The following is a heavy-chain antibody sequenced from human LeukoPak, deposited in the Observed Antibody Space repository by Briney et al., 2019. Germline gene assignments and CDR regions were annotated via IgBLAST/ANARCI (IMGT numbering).Heavy chain of an antibody. D-gene: IGHD3-16*01. CDR1: GFTFSSYA. J-gene: IGHJ3*02. CDR3: AKEVRGDAFDI. CDR2: ISYDGSNK. Sequence: GSLRLSCAASGFTFSSYAMHWVRQAPGKGLEWVAVISYDGSNKDYADSVKGRFTISGDNTKNTLFLQMNSLRAEDTAVYYCAKEVRGDAFDIWGQGTMVTVSS. V-gene: IGHV3-30*18.